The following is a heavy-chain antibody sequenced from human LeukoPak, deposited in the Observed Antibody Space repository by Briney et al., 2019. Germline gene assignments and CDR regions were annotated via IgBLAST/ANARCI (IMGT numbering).Heavy chain of an antibody. CDR2: INPSGGST. CDR1: GYTFTSYY. CDR3: ARALERVEVIQNCYGY. V-gene: IGHV1-46*01. J-gene: IGHJ4*02. D-gene: IGHD2/OR15-2a*01. Sequence: GASMKVSCKASGYTFTSYYMHWVRQAPGQGLEWMGIINPSGGSTSYAQKFQGRVTMTRDTSTSTVYMELSSLRSEDTAVYYCARALERVEVIQNCYGYWGQGTLVTVSS.